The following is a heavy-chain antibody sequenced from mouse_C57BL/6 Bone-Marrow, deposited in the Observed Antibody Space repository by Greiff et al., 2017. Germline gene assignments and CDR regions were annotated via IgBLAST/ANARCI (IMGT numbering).Heavy chain of an antibody. V-gene: IGHV5-4*03. CDR3: ARLNWDYAMDY. D-gene: IGHD4-1*01. CDR2: ISDGGSYT. CDR1: GFTFSSYA. Sequence: EVMLVESGGGLVKPGGSLKLSCAASGFTFSSYAMSWVRQTPEKRLEWVATISDGGSYTYYPDNVKGRFTISRDNAKNNLYLQMSHLKSEDTAMYYCARLNWDYAMDYWGQGTSGTVSS. J-gene: IGHJ4*01.